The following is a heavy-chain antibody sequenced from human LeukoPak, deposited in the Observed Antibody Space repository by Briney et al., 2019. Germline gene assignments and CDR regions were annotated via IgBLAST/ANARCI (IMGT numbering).Heavy chain of an antibody. J-gene: IGHJ4*02. CDR1: GDSISGSY. Sequence: SETLSLTCAMSGDSISGSYWSWIRQPAGKGLEWIGRVYSTGRTNYNPSLKSRVSMSVDTSKNQFSLELTSVTAADTAVYYCARGYGDIDYWGQGTLVTVSS. D-gene: IGHD4-17*01. CDR3: ARGYGDIDY. CDR2: VYSTGRT. V-gene: IGHV4-4*07.